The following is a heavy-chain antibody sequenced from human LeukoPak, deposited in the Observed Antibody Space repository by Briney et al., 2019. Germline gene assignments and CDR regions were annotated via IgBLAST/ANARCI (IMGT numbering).Heavy chain of an antibody. CDR1: GGSFSSSNW. Sequence: PSGTLSLNCAVSGGSFSSSNWWSWVRQPPGKGLEWIGEIYHSGSTNYNPSLKSRVTISVDKSKNQFSLKLSSVTAADTAVYYCARAPIVVELNAFDIWGQGTMVTVSS. V-gene: IGHV4-4*02. CDR3: ARAPIVVELNAFDI. J-gene: IGHJ3*02. D-gene: IGHD2-21*01. CDR2: IYHSGST.